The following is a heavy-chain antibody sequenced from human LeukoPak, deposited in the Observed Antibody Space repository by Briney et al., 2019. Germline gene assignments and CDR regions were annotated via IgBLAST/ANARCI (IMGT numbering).Heavy chain of an antibody. CDR1: GYTFTSYG. CDR3: ARLPIDDILTGYYLGHFDY. D-gene: IGHD3-9*01. Sequence: ASVKVSCKASGYTFTSYGISWVRQAPGQGLEWMGWISAYNGNTNYAQRLQGRVTMTADISTSTAYMELRSLRSDDTAVYYCARLPIDDILTGYYLGHFDYWGQGTLVTVSS. CDR2: ISAYNGNT. V-gene: IGHV1-18*01. J-gene: IGHJ4*02.